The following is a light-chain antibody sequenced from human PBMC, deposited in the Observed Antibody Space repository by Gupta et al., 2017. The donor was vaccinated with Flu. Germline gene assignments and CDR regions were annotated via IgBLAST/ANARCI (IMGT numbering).Light chain of an antibody. CDR3: SSYTSSSTRV. Sequence: QSALTQPAPVSGPPGRSIPFSCPGTSSDVGGYNYVSWYQQHPGKAPKLMIYEVSKRPSGVSNRFSGSKSGDTASLTISGLQAEDEADYYCSSYTSSSTRVFGGGTKLTVL. CDR2: EVS. J-gene: IGLJ2*01. CDR1: SSDVGGYNY. V-gene: IGLV2-14*01.